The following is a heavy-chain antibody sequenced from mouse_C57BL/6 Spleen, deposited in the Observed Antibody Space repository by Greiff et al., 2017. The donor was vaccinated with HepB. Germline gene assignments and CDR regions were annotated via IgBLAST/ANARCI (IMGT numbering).Heavy chain of an antibody. Sequence: EVKLVESGGGLVKPGGSLKLSCAASGFTFSSYAMSWVRQTPEKRLEWVATISDGGSYTYYPDNVKGRFTISRDNAKNNLYLQMSHLKSEDTAMYYCARDGYYPYWGQGTTLTVSS. CDR1: GFTFSSYA. J-gene: IGHJ2*01. CDR3: ARDGYYPY. V-gene: IGHV5-4*01. CDR2: ISDGGSYT. D-gene: IGHD2-3*01.